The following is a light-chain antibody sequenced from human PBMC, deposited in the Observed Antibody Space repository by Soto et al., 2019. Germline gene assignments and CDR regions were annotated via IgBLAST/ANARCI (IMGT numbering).Light chain of an antibody. CDR3: QSYDSSLTALYV. V-gene: IGLV1-40*01. Sequence: QSVLTQPPSVSGAPGQRVTISCTGSSSNIGAGYDVQWYQQLPGTAPKLLMYGNSNRPSGVPDRFSGSKSGTSASLAITGLQAEDEADYYCQSYDSSLTALYVFGIGNKVTVL. CDR1: SSNIGAGYD. J-gene: IGLJ1*01. CDR2: GNS.